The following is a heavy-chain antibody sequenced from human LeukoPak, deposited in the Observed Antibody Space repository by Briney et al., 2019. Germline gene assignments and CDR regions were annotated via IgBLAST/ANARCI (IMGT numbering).Heavy chain of an antibody. D-gene: IGHD5-24*01. V-gene: IGHV3-48*02. CDR3: ATVSVATIFGDFVEDY. CDR2: ISSSSTI. J-gene: IGHJ4*02. CDR1: GFTFSSYA. Sequence: GGSLRLSCAASGFTFSSYAMSWVRQAPGKGLEWVSYISSSSTIYYADSVKGRFTISGDNAKNSLYLQMNSLRDEDTAVYYCATVSVATIFGDFVEDYWGQGTLVTVSS.